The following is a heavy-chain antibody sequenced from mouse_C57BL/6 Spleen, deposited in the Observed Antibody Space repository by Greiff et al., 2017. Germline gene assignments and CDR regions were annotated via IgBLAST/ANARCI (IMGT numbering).Heavy chain of an antibody. J-gene: IGHJ1*03. Sequence: EVKLMASEGGLVQPGSSMKLSCTASGFTFSDYYMAWVRQVPEKGLEWVANINYDGSSTYYLASLKSRFIISRDNAKNILYLQMISLKSEDTATYYCARAYYGSSYVGYFDVWGTGTTVTVSS. CDR2: INYDGSST. V-gene: IGHV5-16*01. CDR3: ARAYYGSSYVGYFDV. D-gene: IGHD1-1*01. CDR1: GFTFSDYY.